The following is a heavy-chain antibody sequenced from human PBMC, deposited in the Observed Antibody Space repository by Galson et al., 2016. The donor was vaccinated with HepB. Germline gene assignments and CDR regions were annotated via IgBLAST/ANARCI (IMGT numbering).Heavy chain of an antibody. V-gene: IGHV3-23*01. J-gene: IGHJ5*02. Sequence: SLRLSCAAAGFNFNNYAMHWVRQAPGKGLEWVSGIGGSGGGTHYADSVKGRFTISRDNSKNTLYLQLNSLRAEDTAIYYCNKDQLIVIVPAAGNWFDPWGQGTLVTVSS. CDR1: GFNFNNYA. D-gene: IGHD2-2*01. CDR2: IGGSGGGT. CDR3: NKDQLIVIVPAAGNWFDP.